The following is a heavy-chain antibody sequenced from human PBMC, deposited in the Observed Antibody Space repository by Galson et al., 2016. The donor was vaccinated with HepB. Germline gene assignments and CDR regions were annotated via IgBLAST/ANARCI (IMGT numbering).Heavy chain of an antibody. D-gene: IGHD3-10*01. CDR1: GYTFTSYG. V-gene: IGHV1-18*04. Sequence: SVKVSCTASGYTFTSYGISWVRQAPGQGLEWMGWISAYNGDTNYAHDLQRRLTMTTDTSTSTAYMELRSLRSDDTAVYYCARDMKVRGVIEVNWFDPWGQGTLVTVSS. CDR2: ISAYNGDT. CDR3: ARDMKVRGVIEVNWFDP. J-gene: IGHJ5*02.